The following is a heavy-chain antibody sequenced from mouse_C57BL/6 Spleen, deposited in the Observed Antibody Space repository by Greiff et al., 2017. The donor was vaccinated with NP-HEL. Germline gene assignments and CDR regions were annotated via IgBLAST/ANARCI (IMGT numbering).Heavy chain of an antibody. Sequence: QVHVKQPGAELVRPGSSVKLSCKASGYTFTSYWMHWVKQRPIQGLEWIGNIDPSDSETHYNQKFKDKATLTVDKSSSTAYMQLSSLTSEDSAVYYCARGRLGQGDYWGQGTTLTVSS. J-gene: IGHJ2*01. CDR2: IDPSDSET. V-gene: IGHV1-52*01. CDR1: GYTFTSYW. D-gene: IGHD3-3*01. CDR3: ARGRLGQGDY.